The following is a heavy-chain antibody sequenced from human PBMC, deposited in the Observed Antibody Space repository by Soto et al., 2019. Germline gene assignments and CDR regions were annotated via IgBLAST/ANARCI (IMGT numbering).Heavy chain of an antibody. V-gene: IGHV3-30-3*01. CDR1: GFTFSDYA. CDR2: ISFDGSNE. Sequence: QVQLVEFGGGVVQPGRSLRLSCAASGFTFSDYAMHWVRQAPGKGLEWVAIISFDGSNEHYADSVQGRFTISRDNSENTRYLQMNSLRADDTAVYYCARPAATVIFYSGMDVWGQGTTGTVSS. CDR3: ARPAATVIFYSGMDV. D-gene: IGHD4-17*01. J-gene: IGHJ6*02.